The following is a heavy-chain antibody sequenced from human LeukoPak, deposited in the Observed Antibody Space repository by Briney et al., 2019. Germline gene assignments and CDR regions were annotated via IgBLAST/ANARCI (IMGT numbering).Heavy chain of an antibody. Sequence: GRCLRLSCAASGFTFSSYAMHWVRQAPGKGLEWVAVISYDGSNKYYADSVKGRFTISRDNSKNTLYLQMNSLRAEDTAVYYCARDWERDYYDSSGYLDYWGQGTLVTVSS. CDR3: ARDWERDYYDSSGYLDY. CDR1: GFTFSSYA. CDR2: ISYDGSNK. J-gene: IGHJ4*02. V-gene: IGHV3-30-3*01. D-gene: IGHD3-22*01.